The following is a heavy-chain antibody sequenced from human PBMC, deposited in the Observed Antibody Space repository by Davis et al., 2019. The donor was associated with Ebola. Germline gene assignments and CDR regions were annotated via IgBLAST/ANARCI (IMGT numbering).Heavy chain of an antibody. J-gene: IGHJ4*02. CDR3: ARSVISIVGATRPRFDY. D-gene: IGHD1-26*01. CDR2: INPSVAST. CDR1: GYTFSNYF. V-gene: IGHV1-46*01. Sequence: ASVKVSCKASGYTFSNYFMQWVRQAPGQGLEWMGIINPSVASTSYGQKFQGRVTMTRDTSTSTVYMELSSLRSEDTAVYYCARSVISIVGATRPRFDYWGQGTLVTVSS.